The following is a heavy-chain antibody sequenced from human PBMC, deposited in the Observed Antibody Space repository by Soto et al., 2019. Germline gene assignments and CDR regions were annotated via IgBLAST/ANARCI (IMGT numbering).Heavy chain of an antibody. CDR1: GYSFTSYW. V-gene: IGHV5-51*01. J-gene: IGHJ6*02. CDR3: ARNRGHDSSGWYYYYYGMDV. Sequence: PGESLKISCKGSGYSFTSYWIGWVRQMPGKGLEWMGIIYPGDSDTRYSPSFQGQVTISADKSISTAYLQWSSLKASDTAMYYCARNRGHDSSGWYYYYYGMDVWGQGTTVTVSS. D-gene: IGHD6-19*01. CDR2: IYPGDSDT.